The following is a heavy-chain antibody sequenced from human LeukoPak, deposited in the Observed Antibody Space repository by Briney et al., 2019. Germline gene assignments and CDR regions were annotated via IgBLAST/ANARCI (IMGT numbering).Heavy chain of an antibody. J-gene: IGHJ4*02. Sequence: ETLSLTCTVSGGSISSYYWSWIRQPPGKGLEWIGYIYYSGSTSYNPSLKSRVTISVDASKNQFSLKLSSVTAADTAVYYCAGHSASGDYWGQGTLVTVSS. V-gene: IGHV4-59*08. CDR2: IYYSGST. CDR1: GGSISSYY. D-gene: IGHD2-2*01. CDR3: AGHSASGDY.